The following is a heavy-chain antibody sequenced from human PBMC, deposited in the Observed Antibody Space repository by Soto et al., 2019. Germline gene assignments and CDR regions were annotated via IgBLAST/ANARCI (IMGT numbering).Heavy chain of an antibody. D-gene: IGHD3-16*01. CDR2: MNPDSGNT. Sequence: QVQLVQSGAEVKKPGASVKVSCKASGYTFTNYDIHWVRQATGQGLEWMGWMNPDSGNTGQSKQLTGRGTMTRDTSKSTAYREMSSLRSEDTAVYYCARGRFRRTWFDPWGQGTLVTVSS. CDR3: ARGRFRRTWFDP. V-gene: IGHV1-8*01. J-gene: IGHJ5*02. CDR1: GYTFTNYD.